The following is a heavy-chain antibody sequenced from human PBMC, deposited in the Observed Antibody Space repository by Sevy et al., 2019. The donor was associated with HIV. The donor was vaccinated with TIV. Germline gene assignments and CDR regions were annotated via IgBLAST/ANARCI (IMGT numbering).Heavy chain of an antibody. CDR2: IYSGGST. Sequence: GGSLRLSCAASGLIVSSNYMSWLRQAPGKGLEWVSVIYSGGSTYYADSVKGRFTISRDNSKNTLYLQMNSLRAEDTAVYYCARDRNTAMVIGMDVWGQGTTVTVSS. D-gene: IGHD5-18*01. CDR1: GLIVSSNY. CDR3: ARDRNTAMVIGMDV. V-gene: IGHV3-53*01. J-gene: IGHJ6*02.